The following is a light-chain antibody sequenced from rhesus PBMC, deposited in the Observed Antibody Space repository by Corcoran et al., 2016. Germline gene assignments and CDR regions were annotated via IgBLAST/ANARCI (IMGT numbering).Light chain of an antibody. CDR3: LQDYTAPLT. CDR1: QGINNE. V-gene: IGKV1-94*01. Sequence: DIQMTQSPSSLSASVGDRVTVTCRASQGINNELSWYQQKPGKSPTLLIYAASSLQTGVSSRFSGSGSGTDKNLTISRLQPEDVRTYYCLQDYTAPLTFGGGTKVEIK. J-gene: IGKJ4*01. CDR2: AAS.